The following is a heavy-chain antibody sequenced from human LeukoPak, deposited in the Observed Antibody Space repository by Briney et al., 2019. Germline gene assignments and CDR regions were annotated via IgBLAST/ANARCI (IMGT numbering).Heavy chain of an antibody. CDR3: ARAALLTHTIFGALNWFDP. Sequence: PGGSLRLSCAASGFTFSSYAMHWVRQAPGKGLEWVAVISYDGSNKYYADSVKGRFTISRDNSKNTLYLQMNSLRAEDTAVYYCARAALLTHTIFGALNWFDPWGQGTLVTVSS. J-gene: IGHJ5*02. CDR1: GFTFSSYA. V-gene: IGHV3-30-3*01. D-gene: IGHD3-3*01. CDR2: ISYDGSNK.